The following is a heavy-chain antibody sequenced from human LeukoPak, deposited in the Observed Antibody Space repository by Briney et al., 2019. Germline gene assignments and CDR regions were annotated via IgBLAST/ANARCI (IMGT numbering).Heavy chain of an antibody. D-gene: IGHD4-17*01. Sequence: GGSLRLSCAASGFTFSSYGMHWVRQAPGKGLEWVAVISYDGSNKYYADSVKGRFTISRDNSKNTLYLQMNSLRAEDTAVYYCAKDREGTTYPYYYYGMDVWGQGTTVTVSS. CDR1: GFTFSSYG. V-gene: IGHV3-30*18. CDR2: ISYDGSNK. CDR3: AKDREGTTYPYYYYGMDV. J-gene: IGHJ6*02.